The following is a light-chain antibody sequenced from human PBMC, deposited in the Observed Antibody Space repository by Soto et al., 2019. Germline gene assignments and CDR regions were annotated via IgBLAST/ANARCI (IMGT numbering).Light chain of an antibody. CDR3: CSSVGGPICV. J-gene: IGLJ3*02. CDR2: EVN. Sequence: QSALTQPASVSGSPGQSIAISCTGTSSDVGSYDRVSWYQHHPGKAPTLMIYEVNKRPSGVSDRFSGSKSGNTASLTISGLQAEDEADYYCCSSVGGPICVFGGGTKLTVL. CDR1: SSDVGSYDR. V-gene: IGLV2-23*02.